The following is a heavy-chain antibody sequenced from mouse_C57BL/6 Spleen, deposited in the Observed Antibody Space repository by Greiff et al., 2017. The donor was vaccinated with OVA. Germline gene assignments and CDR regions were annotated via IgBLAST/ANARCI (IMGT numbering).Heavy chain of an antibody. D-gene: IGHD1-1*01. J-gene: IGHJ1*03. V-gene: IGHV1-61*01. Sequence: QVQLQQPGAELVRPGSSVKLSCKASGYTFTSYWMDWVKQRPGQGLEWIGNIYPSDSETHYNQKFKDKATLTVDKSSSTAYMQLSSLTSEDSAVDYCARRRADYYGSSYWYMDVWGKGTSVTVSS. CDR2: IYPSDSET. CDR1: GYTFTSYW. CDR3: ARRRADYYGSSYWYMDV.